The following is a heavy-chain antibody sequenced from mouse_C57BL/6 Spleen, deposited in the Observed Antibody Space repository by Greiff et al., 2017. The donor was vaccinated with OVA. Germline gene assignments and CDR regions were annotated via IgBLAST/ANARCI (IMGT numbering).Heavy chain of an antibody. V-gene: IGHV5-6*02. CDR2: ISSGGSYN. J-gene: IGHJ1*03. CDR1: GFTFSSYG. D-gene: IGHD4-1*01. CDR3: ARRLTGTSSYWYFDV. Sequence: DVKLVESGGDLVKPGGSLKLSCAASGFTFSSYGMSWVRQTPDKRLEWVATISSGGSYNYYPDSVTGRLTISRANAKNTLYLQMSSLKSDDTSMSYFARRLTGTSSYWYFDVWGTVTTVTVSS.